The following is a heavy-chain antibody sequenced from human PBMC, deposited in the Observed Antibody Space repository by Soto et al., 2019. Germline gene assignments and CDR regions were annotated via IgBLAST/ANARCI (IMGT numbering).Heavy chain of an antibody. CDR2: IYPGDSDT. J-gene: IGHJ6*02. V-gene: IGHV5-51*01. CDR1: GYSFTSYW. Sequence: LGESLKIYCKGSGYSFTSYWIGWVRHMPGKGLEWMGIIYPGDSDTRYSPSFQGQVTISADKSISTAYLQWSSLKASDTAMYHCARHLAEGRSYYYGMDVWGQGTTVTVSS. D-gene: IGHD6-13*01. CDR3: ARHLAEGRSYYYGMDV.